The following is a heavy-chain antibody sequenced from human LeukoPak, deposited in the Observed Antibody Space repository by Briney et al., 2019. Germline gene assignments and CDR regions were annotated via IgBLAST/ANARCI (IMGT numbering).Heavy chain of an antibody. D-gene: IGHD1-14*01. Sequence: PSETLSLTCAVYGGSFSGYYWSWIRQTPGKGLEWIGEINHSGSTNYNPSLKSRVTISVDTSKNQFSLKLSSVTAADTAVYYGARGRNPYYWGQGTLVTVSS. CDR3: ARGRNPYY. V-gene: IGHV4-34*01. CDR1: GGSFSGYY. CDR2: INHSGST. J-gene: IGHJ4*02.